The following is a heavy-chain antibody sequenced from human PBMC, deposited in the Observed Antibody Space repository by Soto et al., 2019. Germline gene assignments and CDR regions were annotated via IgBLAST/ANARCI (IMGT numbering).Heavy chain of an antibody. CDR2: INHSGST. Sequence: QVQLQQWGAGLLKPSETLSLTCAVYGGSFSGYYWSWIRQPPGKGLEWIGEINHSGSTIYNPSLKSRVTISVDTSKNQFSLKLSSVTAADTAVYYCAIYYYYGMDVWGQGTTVTVSS. V-gene: IGHV4-34*01. CDR3: AIYYYYGMDV. J-gene: IGHJ6*02. CDR1: GGSFSGYY.